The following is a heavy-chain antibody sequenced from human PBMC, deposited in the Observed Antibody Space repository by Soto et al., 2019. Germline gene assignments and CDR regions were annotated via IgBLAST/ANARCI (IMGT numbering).Heavy chain of an antibody. D-gene: IGHD6-19*01. Sequence: GGSLRLSCAASGFTFSSYGMHWVRQAPGKGLEWVAVISYDGSNKYYADSVKGRFTISRDNSKNTLYLQMNSLRAEDTAVYYCANGYSSGWSLFDYWGQGTLVTVSS. V-gene: IGHV3-30*18. CDR3: ANGYSSGWSLFDY. CDR1: GFTFSSYG. CDR2: ISYDGSNK. J-gene: IGHJ4*02.